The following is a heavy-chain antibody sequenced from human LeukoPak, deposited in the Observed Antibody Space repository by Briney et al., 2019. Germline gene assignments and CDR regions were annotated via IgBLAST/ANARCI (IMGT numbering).Heavy chain of an antibody. D-gene: IGHD2-2*01. CDR3: ARDSGVLYCSSPSCYWYYFDY. CDR2: ISYDGSNE. CDR1: AFTFSTYW. J-gene: IGHJ4*02. V-gene: IGHV3-30-3*01. Sequence: GGSLRLSCAASAFTFSTYWMHWVRQAPGKGLEWVAVISYDGSNEFHADSVKGRFTISRDNSKNTLYLQMNSLRTEDTAIYFCARDSGVLYCSSPSCYWYYFDYWGQGTLVTVSS.